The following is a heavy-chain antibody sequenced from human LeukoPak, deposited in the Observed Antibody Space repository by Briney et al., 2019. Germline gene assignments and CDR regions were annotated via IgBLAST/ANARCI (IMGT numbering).Heavy chain of an antibody. CDR2: INPNSGGT. CDR3: ARESINYYDSSGYFDY. D-gene: IGHD3-22*01. CDR1: GYTFTGYY. V-gene: IGHV1-2*06. J-gene: IGHJ4*02. Sequence: ASVKVSCKASGYTFTGYYMHWVRQAPGQGLEWMGRINPNSGGTSYAQEFQGRVTMTRDTSISTAYMELSRLRSDDTAVYYCARESINYYDSSGYFDYWGQGILVTVSS.